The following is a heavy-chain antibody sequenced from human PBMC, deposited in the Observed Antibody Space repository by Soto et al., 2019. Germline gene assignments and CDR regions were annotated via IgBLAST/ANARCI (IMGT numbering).Heavy chain of an antibody. V-gene: IGHV1-69*13. Sequence: ASVKVSCKASGGTFSSYAISWVRQAPGQGLEWMGGIIPIFGTANYAQKFQGRVTITADESTSTAYMELSSLRSEDTAVYYCARGMVVVVQAAITGGWFDPWGQGTLVTVSS. CDR2: IIPIFGTA. CDR1: GGTFSSYA. J-gene: IGHJ5*02. CDR3: ARGMVVVVQAAITGGWFDP. D-gene: IGHD2-2*01.